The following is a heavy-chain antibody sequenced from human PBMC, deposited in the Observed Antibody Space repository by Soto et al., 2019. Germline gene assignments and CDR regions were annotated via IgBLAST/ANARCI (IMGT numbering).Heavy chain of an antibody. J-gene: IGHJ5*02. V-gene: IGHV3-53*01. CDR3: ARELPPDL. CDR2: IWSAGLT. D-gene: IGHD2-15*01. CDR1: GFTVSSKY. Sequence: GGSLRLSCAASGFTVSSKYMNWVRQAPGKGLEWVSIIWSAGLTYYADSVRGRFTISRDLSKNILFLQMNNLRAEDSAIYYCARELPPDLWGQGTLVTVSS.